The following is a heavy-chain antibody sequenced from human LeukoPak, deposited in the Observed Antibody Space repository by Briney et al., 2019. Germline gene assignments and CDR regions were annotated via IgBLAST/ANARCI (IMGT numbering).Heavy chain of an antibody. D-gene: IGHD6-19*01. J-gene: IGHJ4*02. V-gene: IGHV3-53*01. Sequence: PGGSLRLSCAASGFTVSSNYMSWVRQAPGKGLEWVSVIYRGGTTYYADSVKGRFTISRDNSKNTLDLQMNSLRAEDTAAYYCARDNAGSGWVYWGQGTLVTVSS. CDR3: ARDNAGSGWVY. CDR1: GFTVSSNY. CDR2: IYRGGTT.